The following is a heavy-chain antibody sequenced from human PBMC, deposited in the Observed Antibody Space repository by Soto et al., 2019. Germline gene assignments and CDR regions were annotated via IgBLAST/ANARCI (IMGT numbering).Heavy chain of an antibody. J-gene: IGHJ4*02. Sequence: SVKVSCKASGGTFSSYTISWVRQAPGQGLEWMGRIIPILGIANYAQKFQGRVTITADKSTSTAYMELSSLRSEDTAVYYCARDCGGDCYSGAYYFDYWGQGTLVTVSS. V-gene: IGHV1-69*04. CDR1: GGTFSSYT. CDR3: ARDCGGDCYSGAYYFDY. D-gene: IGHD2-21*02. CDR2: IIPILGIA.